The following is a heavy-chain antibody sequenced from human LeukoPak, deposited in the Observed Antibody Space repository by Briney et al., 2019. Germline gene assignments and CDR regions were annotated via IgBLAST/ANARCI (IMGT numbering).Heavy chain of an antibody. D-gene: IGHD2-8*01. CDR3: ARSQWSDY. J-gene: IGHJ4*02. V-gene: IGHV3-30-3*01. CDR1: GFTFSNYA. CDR2: ISYDENNK. Sequence: GGSLRLSCAASGFTFSNYAMYWVRQAPGKGLEWVAVISYDENNKYYTDSVKGRFTISRDNSKNTLYLQMNSLRAEDTAVYYCARSQWSDYWGQGTLVTVSS.